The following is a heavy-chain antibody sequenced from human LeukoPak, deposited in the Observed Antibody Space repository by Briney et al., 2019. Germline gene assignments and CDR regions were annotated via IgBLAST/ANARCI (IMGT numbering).Heavy chain of an antibody. D-gene: IGHD3-3*01. J-gene: IGHJ4*02. CDR2: IYQSGST. CDR3: ARDQSFWSGYLDD. CDR1: GYSISSGYY. V-gene: IGHV4-38-2*02. Sequence: SETLSLTCTVSGYSISSGYYWGWIRQPPRKGREWIGSIYQSGSTYYNTSLQSRVTISADKTKNQSSLKLSSVTAADAAMYYGARDQSFWSGYLDDWGQGTLVTVSS.